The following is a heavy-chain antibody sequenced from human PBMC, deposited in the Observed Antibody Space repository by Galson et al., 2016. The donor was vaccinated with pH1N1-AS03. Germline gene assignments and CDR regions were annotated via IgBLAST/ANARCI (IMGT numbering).Heavy chain of an antibody. CDR3: ARAGLASYGMDV. CDR1: GYNFRSYV. D-gene: IGHD3/OR15-3a*01. Sequence: SVKVSCKASGYNFRSYVIHWVRQAPGQRLEWMGWINTGNANTKYSEDFQGRVTFTGDTSASTVYMGLSSLRSEDMAVFYCARAGLASYGMDVWGQGTTVIVSS. V-gene: IGHV1-3*03. CDR2: INTGNANT. J-gene: IGHJ6*02.